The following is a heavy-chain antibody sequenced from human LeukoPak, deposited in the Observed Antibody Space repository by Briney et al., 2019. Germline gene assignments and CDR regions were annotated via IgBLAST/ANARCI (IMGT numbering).Heavy chain of an antibody. Sequence: GGSLRLSCAASGFTVSSNYMSWVRQAPGKGLEWVSAISGSGGSTYYADSVKGRFTISRDNSKNTLYLQMNSLRAEDTAVYYCAKNPRGYDSSGYYLGDAFDIWGQGTMVTVSS. CDR2: ISGSGGST. CDR1: GFTVSSNY. V-gene: IGHV3-23*01. J-gene: IGHJ3*02. CDR3: AKNPRGYDSSGYYLGDAFDI. D-gene: IGHD3-22*01.